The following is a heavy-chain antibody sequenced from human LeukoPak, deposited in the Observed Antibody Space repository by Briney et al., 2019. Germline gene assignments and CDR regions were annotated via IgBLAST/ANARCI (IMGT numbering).Heavy chain of an antibody. J-gene: IGHJ4*02. D-gene: IGHD3-3*01. CDR1: GYTFTSYG. CDR2: ISAYNGNT. CDR3: ARDSSPGITIFGVVTPYYFDY. Sequence: ASVKVSCKASGYTFTSYGISWVRQAPGQGREGMGWISAYNGNTNYAQKLKGRVTLTTDTSKSTAYMELRSLRSDDTAVYYCARDSSPGITIFGVVTPYYFDYWGQGTLVTVSS. V-gene: IGHV1-18*01.